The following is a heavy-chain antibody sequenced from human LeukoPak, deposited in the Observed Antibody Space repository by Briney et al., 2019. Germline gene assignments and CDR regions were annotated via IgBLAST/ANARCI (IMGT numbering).Heavy chain of an antibody. J-gene: IGHJ4*02. CDR3: ARDPSEGPFDY. D-gene: IGHD1-14*01. CDR2: ISYDGSNK. Sequence: GGSLRLSCAASGFTFSSYAMHWVRQAPGKGLEWVAVISYDGSNKYYADSVKGRFTISRDNSKNTLYLQMNSLRAEDTAVYYCARDPSEGPFDYWGQGTLVTVSS. CDR1: GFTFSSYA. V-gene: IGHV3-30*04.